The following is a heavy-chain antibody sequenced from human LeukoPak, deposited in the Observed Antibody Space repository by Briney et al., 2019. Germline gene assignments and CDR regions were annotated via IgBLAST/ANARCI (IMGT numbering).Heavy chain of an antibody. Sequence: PSETLSLTCTVSGGSISSSSYYWGWIRQPPGKGLEWIGSIYYSGSTYYNPSLKSRVTISVDTSKNQFSLKLSSVTAADTAVYYCARQDHSSSWYVRSFDPWGQGTLVTVSS. CDR2: IYYSGST. V-gene: IGHV4-39*01. CDR3: ARQDHSSSWYVRSFDP. D-gene: IGHD6-13*01. J-gene: IGHJ5*02. CDR1: GGSISSSSYY.